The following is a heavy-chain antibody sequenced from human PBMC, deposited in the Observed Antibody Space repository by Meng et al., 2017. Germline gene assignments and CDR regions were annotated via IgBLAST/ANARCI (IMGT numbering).Heavy chain of an antibody. CDR3: ARVDLEHGYNPHY. V-gene: IGHV3-21*01. CDR1: GFTFSSYS. Sequence: GGSLRLSCAASGFTFSSYSMNWVRQAPGKGLEWVSSISSSSSYIYYADSVKGRFTISRDNAKNSLYLQMNSLRAEDTAVYYCARVDLEHGYNPHYWGQGKLVTVSS. D-gene: IGHD5-24*01. J-gene: IGHJ4*02. CDR2: ISSSSSYI.